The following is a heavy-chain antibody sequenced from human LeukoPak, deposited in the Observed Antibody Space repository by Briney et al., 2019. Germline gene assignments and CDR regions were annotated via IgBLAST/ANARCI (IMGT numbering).Heavy chain of an antibody. CDR2: MYYSGST. J-gene: IGHJ5*02. Sequence: SETLSLTCTGSGGSISSYYWSWIRQPPGKGLEWIGYMYYSGSTNFNPSLKSRVTISVDTSKNQFSLKGTSVTAADTAVYYCARDSGTTGEVKFDPWGQGTLVTVSS. D-gene: IGHD3-10*01. CDR3: ARDSGTTGEVKFDP. CDR1: GGSISSYY. V-gene: IGHV4-59*12.